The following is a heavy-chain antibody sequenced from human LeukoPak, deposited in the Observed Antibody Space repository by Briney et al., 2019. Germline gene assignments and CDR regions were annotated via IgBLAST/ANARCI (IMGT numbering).Heavy chain of an antibody. CDR1: GGSISSYY. CDR3: ARGIVDYGLLGWFDP. CDR2: IYTSGST. Sequence: SETLSLTCTVSGGSISSYYWSWIRQPAGKGLEWIGRIYTSGSTNYNPSLKSRVTMSVDTSKNQFSLKLSSVTAADTAVYYCARGIVDYGLLGWFDPWGQGTLVTVSS. V-gene: IGHV4-4*07. J-gene: IGHJ5*02. D-gene: IGHD3-16*01.